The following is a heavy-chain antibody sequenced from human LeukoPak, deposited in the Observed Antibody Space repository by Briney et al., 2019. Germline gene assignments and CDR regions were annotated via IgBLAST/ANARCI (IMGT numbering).Heavy chain of an antibody. CDR1: GGSFSGYY. V-gene: IGHV4-34*01. CDR3: ARGWNYEDY. D-gene: IGHD1-7*01. Sequence: SETLSLTCAVYGGSFSGYYWSWIRQPPGKGLEWIGEINHSGSTNYNPSLKSRVTISVDTSKNQFSLKLSSVTAADTAVYYCARGWNYEDYWGQGTLVTVSS. CDR2: INHSGST. J-gene: IGHJ4*02.